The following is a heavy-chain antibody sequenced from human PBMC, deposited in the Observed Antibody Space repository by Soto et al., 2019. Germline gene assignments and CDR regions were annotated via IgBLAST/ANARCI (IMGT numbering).Heavy chain of an antibody. J-gene: IGHJ4*02. CDR1: GLIFNNNA. CDR2: ISSSGATT. D-gene: IGHD1-26*01. V-gene: IGHV3-23*01. CDR3: ENSWELIPPFDC. Sequence: GGSLRLSCAASGLIFNNNAMTWVRQAPGQGLEWVATISSSGATTYYADSVKGRFTISRDNSKDTLYLLMSSLRVGDTAVYFCENSWELIPPFDCWGQGALVPVSS.